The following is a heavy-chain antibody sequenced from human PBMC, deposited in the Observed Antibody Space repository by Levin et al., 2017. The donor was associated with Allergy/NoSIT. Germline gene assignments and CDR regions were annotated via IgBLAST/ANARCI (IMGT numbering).Heavy chain of an antibody. V-gene: IGHV4-39*01. CDR3: ARHWQGVVVVTARLPRWFDP. J-gene: IGHJ5*02. CDR2: IYYSGST. Sequence: SETLSLTCTVSGGSISSSSYYWGWIRQPPGKGLEWIGSIYYSGSTYYNPSLKSRVTISVDTSKNQFSLKLSSVTAADTAVYYCARHWQGVVVVTARLPRWFDPWGQGTLVTVSS. D-gene: IGHD2-21*02. CDR1: GGSISSSSYY.